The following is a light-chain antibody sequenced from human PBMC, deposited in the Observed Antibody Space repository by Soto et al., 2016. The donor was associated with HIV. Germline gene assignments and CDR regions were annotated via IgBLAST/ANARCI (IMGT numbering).Light chain of an antibody. CDR1: QDISNY. Sequence: DIQMTQSPSSLSVSVGDRVTITCQASQDISNYLNWYQQKPGKAPKLLIYDASNLETGVPSRFSGSGSGTDFNFTISSLQPEDIATYYCQQYDKLPPLTFGPGTKVEIK. CDR3: QQYDKLPPLT. CDR2: DAS. V-gene: IGKV1-33*01. J-gene: IGKJ3*01.